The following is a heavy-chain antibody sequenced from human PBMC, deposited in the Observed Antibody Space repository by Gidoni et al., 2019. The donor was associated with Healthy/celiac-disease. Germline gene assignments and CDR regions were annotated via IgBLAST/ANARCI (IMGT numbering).Heavy chain of an antibody. Sequence: EVQLVESGGGLVKPGGSLRLSCAASGFTFSSYSMNWVRQAPGKGLEWVSSISSSSSYIYYADSVKGRFTISRDNAKNSLYLQMNSLRAEDTAVYYCARVRDSSSWYCGMDVWGQGTTVTVSS. D-gene: IGHD6-13*01. CDR3: ARVRDSSSWYCGMDV. V-gene: IGHV3-21*01. CDR1: GFTFSSYS. J-gene: IGHJ6*02. CDR2: ISSSSSYI.